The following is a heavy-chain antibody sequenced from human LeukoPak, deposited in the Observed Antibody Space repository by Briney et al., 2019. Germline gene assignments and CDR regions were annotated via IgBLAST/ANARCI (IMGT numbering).Heavy chain of an antibody. CDR3: ARGGSYGWYFDL. CDR2: IILIFGTA. D-gene: IGHD3-16*01. V-gene: IGHV1-69*06. CDR1: GYSFTSNV. J-gene: IGHJ2*01. Sequence: GSSVKVSCKASGYSFTSNVISWVRQAPGQGLEWMGGIILIFGTANYAQKFQGRVTITADKSTSTAYMELSSLRSEDTAVYYCARGGSYGWYFDLWGRGTLVTVSS.